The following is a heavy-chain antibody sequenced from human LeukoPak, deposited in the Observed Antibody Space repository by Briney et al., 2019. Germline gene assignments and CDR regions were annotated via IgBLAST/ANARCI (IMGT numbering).Heavy chain of an antibody. CDR1: GFTFDNYA. J-gene: IGHJ2*01. D-gene: IGHD3-3*02. CDR2: ISWNSGSI. V-gene: IGHV3-9*03. CDR3: VNAPSPHFWSGYTYWYFDL. Sequence: GGSLRLSCAASGFTFDNYAMHWVRQAPGKGLEWVSGISWNSGSIVYADSVKGRFTTSRDNAKNSLYLQMSSLRVEDLALYYCVNAPSPHFWSGYTYWYFDLWGRGTLVTVAS.